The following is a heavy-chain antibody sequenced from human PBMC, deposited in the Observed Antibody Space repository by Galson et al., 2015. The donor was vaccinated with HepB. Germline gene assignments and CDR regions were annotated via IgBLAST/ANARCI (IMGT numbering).Heavy chain of an antibody. D-gene: IGHD1-1*01. CDR1: GFTFSTYS. Sequence: SLRLSCAASGFTFSTYSMNWVRQAPGKGLEWVSSISSGGTYIYYADSVKGRFTISRDNAKNSLYLRMNSLRVEDTAVYHCVRDSNSLTPPFDYWGQGTLVTVSS. CDR3: VRDSNSLTPPFDY. V-gene: IGHV3-21*01. J-gene: IGHJ4*02. CDR2: ISSGGTYI.